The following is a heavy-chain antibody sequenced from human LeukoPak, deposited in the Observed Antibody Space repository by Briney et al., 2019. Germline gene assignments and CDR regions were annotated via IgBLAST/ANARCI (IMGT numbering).Heavy chain of an antibody. CDR1: GFTFSDYD. V-gene: IGHV3-11*01. CDR3: ARGCSSTSCYDYYFDY. D-gene: IGHD2-2*01. J-gene: IGHJ4*02. CDR2: ISSSVSTI. Sequence: GGSLRLSCAASGFTFSDYDMSWIRQAPGKGREWVSYISSSVSTIYYADSVKGRFTISRDNAKNSLYLQMNSLRAEDTAVYYCARGCSSTSCYDYYFDYWGQGTLVTVSS.